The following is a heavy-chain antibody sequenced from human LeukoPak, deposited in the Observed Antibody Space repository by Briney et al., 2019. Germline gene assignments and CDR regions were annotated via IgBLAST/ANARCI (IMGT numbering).Heavy chain of an antibody. CDR2: IYYSGST. V-gene: IGHV4-59*01. D-gene: IGHD6-6*01. CDR3: AREGRSSIAARVYYYYYYMDV. Sequence: SETLSLTCTVSGGSISSYYWSWLRQPPGKGLEWIGYIYYSGSTNYNPTLKSRVTISVDTSKNQFSLKLSSVTPADTAVYYCAREGRSSIAARVYYYYYYMDVWGKGTTVTVS. J-gene: IGHJ6*03. CDR1: GGSISSYY.